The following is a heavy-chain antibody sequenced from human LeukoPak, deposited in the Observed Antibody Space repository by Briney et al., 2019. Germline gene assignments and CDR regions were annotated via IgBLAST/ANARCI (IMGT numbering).Heavy chain of an antibody. D-gene: IGHD3-10*02. Sequence: TGGSLRLSCAASGFTFSTYAMSWVRQAPGKGLEWVSIISGSGGSTYYADSGKGRFTISRDNSKNTLYLQMNSLRAEDTAVYYCAREVYVRGGFPTFYYYYKDVWGKGTTITVSS. CDR2: ISGSGGST. CDR3: AREVYVRGGFPTFYYYYKDV. V-gene: IGHV3-23*01. J-gene: IGHJ6*03. CDR1: GFTFSTYA.